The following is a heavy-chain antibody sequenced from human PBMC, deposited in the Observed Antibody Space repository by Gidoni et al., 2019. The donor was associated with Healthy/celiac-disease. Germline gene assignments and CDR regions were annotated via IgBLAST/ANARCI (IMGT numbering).Heavy chain of an antibody. Sequence: QLQLQESGPGLVKPSETLSLTCTVPGGSISSSSYYWGWLRQPPGKGLEWIGSIYYSGSTYYNPSLKSRVTISVDTSKNQFSLKLSSGTAADTAVYYCARRPSRRWLSSGMDVWGQGTTVTVSS. J-gene: IGHJ6*02. CDR2: IYYSGST. CDR1: GGSISSSSYY. CDR3: ARRPSRRWLSSGMDV. D-gene: IGHD5-12*01. V-gene: IGHV4-39*01.